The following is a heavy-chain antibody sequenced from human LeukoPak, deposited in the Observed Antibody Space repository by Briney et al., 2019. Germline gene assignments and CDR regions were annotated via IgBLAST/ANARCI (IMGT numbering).Heavy chain of an antibody. CDR1: GFTFRSYG. CDR3: ASPKRGDAILPDH. CDR2: ISYEGSSK. V-gene: IGHV3-30*03. D-gene: IGHD3-10*01. Sequence: GKSLRLSCAASGFTFRSYGMHWVRQAPGKGLEWVAVISYEGSSKYYADSVKGRFTISRDNSKNTLHLQMDSLRDEDTAVYYCASPKRGDAILPDHWGQGTLVTVSS. J-gene: IGHJ5*02.